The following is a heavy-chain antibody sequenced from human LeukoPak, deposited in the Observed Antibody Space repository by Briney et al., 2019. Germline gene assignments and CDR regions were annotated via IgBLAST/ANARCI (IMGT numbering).Heavy chain of an antibody. D-gene: IGHD3-22*01. V-gene: IGHV1-8*01. CDR1: GYTFTSYD. CDR2: MNPNSGNT. Sequence: ASVKVSCKASGYTFTSYDINWVRQATGQGLEWMGWMNPNSGNTGYAQKFQGRVTMTRNTSISTAYMELSSQRSEDTAVYYCARGEEYYYDSSGPTDYWGQGTLVTVSS. J-gene: IGHJ4*02. CDR3: ARGEEYYYDSSGPTDY.